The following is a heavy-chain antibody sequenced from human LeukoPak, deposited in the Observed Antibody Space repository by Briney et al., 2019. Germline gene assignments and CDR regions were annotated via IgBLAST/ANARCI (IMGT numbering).Heavy chain of an antibody. J-gene: IGHJ4*02. CDR2: IYYSGST. Sequence: SETLSLTCTVSGGSISSGVYYWSWIRQHPGKGLEWIGYIYYSGSTYYNPSLKSRVTISVDTSKNQFSLKLSSVTAADTAVYYCARGVRWLQLSYFDYWGQGTLVTVSS. D-gene: IGHD5-24*01. CDR3: ARGVRWLQLSYFDY. V-gene: IGHV4-31*03. CDR1: GGSISSGVYY.